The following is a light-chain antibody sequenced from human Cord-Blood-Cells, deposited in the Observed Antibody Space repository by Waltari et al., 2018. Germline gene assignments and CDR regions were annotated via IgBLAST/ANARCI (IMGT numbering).Light chain of an antibody. CDR1: QSVSSN. CDR3: QQSYSTPLT. J-gene: IGKJ4*01. CDR2: GAS. Sequence: EIVMTQSPATLSVSPGERATLSCRASQSVSSNLAWYQQKPGLAPRLLIYGASTRATGIPARFSGSGSGTEFTLTISSLQPEDFATYYCQQSYSTPLTFGGGTKVEIK. V-gene: IGKV3-15*01.